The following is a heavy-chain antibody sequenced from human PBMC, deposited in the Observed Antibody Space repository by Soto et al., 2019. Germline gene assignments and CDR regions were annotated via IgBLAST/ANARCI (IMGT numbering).Heavy chain of an antibody. CDR2: IIPIFGSA. V-gene: IGHV1-69*05. J-gene: IGHJ5*02. CDR1: GGTFSNYA. D-gene: IGHD5-12*01. Sequence: QVQLVQSGAEVKKPGSSVKVSCKASGGTFSNYAITWVRQAPGQGLEWLGRIIPIFGSANYTQKFQGRLTMTPXXXTXXAYMALSSPRSDDTAVYYCAKDGGKDGYFGNWFDPWGQGTLVTVSS. CDR3: AKDGGKDGYFGNWFDP.